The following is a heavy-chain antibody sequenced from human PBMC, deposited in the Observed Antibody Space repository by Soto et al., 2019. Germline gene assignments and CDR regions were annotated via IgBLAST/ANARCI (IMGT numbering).Heavy chain of an antibody. J-gene: IGHJ4*02. Sequence: GASVKVSCKTSGFTLSSSAVHWVRQARGHRLQWIGWIDVGSGNANYAQMDQERVTISRDMSTSTAYMELTSLRSDDTAVYYCARVFSERRLAPTNFDYWGQGTLVTVSS. D-gene: IGHD1-1*01. CDR3: ARVFSERRLAPTNFDY. V-gene: IGHV1-58*01. CDR2: IDVGSGNA. CDR1: GFTLSSSA.